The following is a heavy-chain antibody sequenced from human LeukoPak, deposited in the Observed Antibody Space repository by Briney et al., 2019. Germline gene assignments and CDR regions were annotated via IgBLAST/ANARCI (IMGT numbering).Heavy chain of an antibody. CDR2: ISYDGTNK. Sequence: GGSLRLSCAASGFTFSSYAMHWVRQAPGKGLEWVAAISYDGTNKYYVDSVKGRFTISRDNSKNTLYLQMNSLRAEDTAVYFCARDLRYCIGGSCYSGRRGMDVWGKGTTVTVSS. J-gene: IGHJ6*03. V-gene: IGHV3-30*04. CDR1: GFTFSSYA. D-gene: IGHD2-15*01. CDR3: ARDLRYCIGGSCYSGRRGMDV.